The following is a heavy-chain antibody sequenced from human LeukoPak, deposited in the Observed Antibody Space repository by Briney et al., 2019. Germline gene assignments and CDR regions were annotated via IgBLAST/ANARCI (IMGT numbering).Heavy chain of an antibody. CDR1: GFTFSSAW. CDR2: IWYDGSNK. CDR3: ARVWSQTYDSSGPLGY. V-gene: IGHV3-33*08. J-gene: IGHJ4*02. Sequence: PGGSLRLSCTASGFTFSSAWMHWVRQAPGKGLEWVAVIWYDGSNKYYADSVKGRFTISRDNSKNTLYLQMNSLRAEDTAVYYCARVWSQTYDSSGPLGYWGQGTLVTVSS. D-gene: IGHD3-22*01.